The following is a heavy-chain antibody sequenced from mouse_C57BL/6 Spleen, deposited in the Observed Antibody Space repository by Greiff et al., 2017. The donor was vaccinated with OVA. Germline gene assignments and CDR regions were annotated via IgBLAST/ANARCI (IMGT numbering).Heavy chain of an antibody. CDR2: ISDGGSYT. CDR1: GFTFSSYA. D-gene: IGHD1-1*01. Sequence: EVQLVESGGGLVKPGGSLKLSCAASGFTFSSYAMSWVRQTPEKRLEWVATISDGGSYTYYPDNVKGRVTISRDNAKNNLYLQMSHLKSEDTAMYYCAREATDYWGQGTLVTVSA. J-gene: IGHJ3*01. CDR3: AREATDY. V-gene: IGHV5-4*01.